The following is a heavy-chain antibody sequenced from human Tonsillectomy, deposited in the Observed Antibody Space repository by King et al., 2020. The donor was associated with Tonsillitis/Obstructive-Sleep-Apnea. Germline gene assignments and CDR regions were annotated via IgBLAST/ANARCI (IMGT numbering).Heavy chain of an antibody. CDR3: ARQICSSTICLSSPSDY. V-gene: IGHV5-51*01. CDR1: GYRFTNYW. J-gene: IGHJ4*02. Sequence: QLVQSGVEVKKPGESLKISCKGSGYRFTNYWIGWVRQMPGKGLEWMGIIYPGDSDTRYSPSFQGQVTISADKSISTAYLQWSSLKASDTAMYYCARQICSSTICLSSPSDYWGQGTLVTVSS. D-gene: IGHD2-2*01. CDR2: IYPGDSDT.